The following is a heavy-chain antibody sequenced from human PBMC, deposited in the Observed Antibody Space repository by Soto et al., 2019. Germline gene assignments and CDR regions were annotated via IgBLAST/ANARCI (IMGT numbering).Heavy chain of an antibody. J-gene: IGHJ5*02. D-gene: IGHD1-26*01. CDR3: AREIRLVGVTGWFDP. Sequence: QVQLQESGPGLVKVSETLSLTCTVSGGSINSYYWSWIRQPPGKGLEWVADIDYSGRTNYHPSLKSRLTISVYTSKNQLSLKVRSVTAADTAVYYCAREIRLVGVTGWFDPWGQGTLVTVSS. V-gene: IGHV4-59*01. CDR2: IDYSGRT. CDR1: GGSINSYY.